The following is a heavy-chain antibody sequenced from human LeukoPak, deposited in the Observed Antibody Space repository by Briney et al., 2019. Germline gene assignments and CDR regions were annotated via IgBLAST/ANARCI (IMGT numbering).Heavy chain of an antibody. D-gene: IGHD2-2*01. CDR3: AKDRIYCSSTSCYDVFDY. CDR2: ISSDGSST. V-gene: IGHV3-74*01. Sequence: GGSLRLSCAASGFTFSNYWMHWVRQAPGKGLVCVSRISSDGSSTSYADSVKGRFTISRDNSKNTLYLQMNSLRAEDTAVYYCAKDRIYCSSTSCYDVFDYWGQGTLVTVSS. J-gene: IGHJ4*02. CDR1: GFTFSNYW.